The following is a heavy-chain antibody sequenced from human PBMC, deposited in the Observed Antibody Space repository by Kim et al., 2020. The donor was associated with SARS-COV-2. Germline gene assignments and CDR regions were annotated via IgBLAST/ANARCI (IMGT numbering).Heavy chain of an antibody. CDR3: ASHLWQPPRPHITSIRAYAFDI. Sequence: ASVKVSCKASGYTFTSYYMHWVRQAPGQGLEWMGIINPSGGSTSYAQKFQGRVTMTRDTSTSTVYMELSSLRSEDTAVYYCASHLWQPPRPHITSIRAYAFDIWGQGTMVTVSS. V-gene: IGHV1-46*01. J-gene: IGHJ3*02. CDR1: GYTFTSYY. D-gene: IGHD3-10*01. CDR2: INPSGGST.